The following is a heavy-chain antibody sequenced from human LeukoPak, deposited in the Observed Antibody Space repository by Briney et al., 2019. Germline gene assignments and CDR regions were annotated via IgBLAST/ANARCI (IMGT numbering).Heavy chain of an antibody. V-gene: IGHV4-59*01. CDR3: ARGGSYLGHCDY. CDR2: IYDSGST. J-gene: IGHJ4*02. Sequence: SETLSLTCTVSGGSISNYYWSWIRQPPGKGLEWIGYIYDSGSTNYNPSLKSRVTISVDTSKNKFSLKLSSVTAADTAVYYCARGGSYLGHCDYWGQGSLVTVSS. CDR1: GGSISNYY. D-gene: IGHD1-26*01.